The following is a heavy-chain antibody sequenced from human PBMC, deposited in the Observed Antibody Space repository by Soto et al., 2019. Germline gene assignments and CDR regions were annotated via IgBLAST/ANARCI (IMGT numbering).Heavy chain of an antibody. V-gene: IGHV4-34*01. CDR3: ARGARIQLWLSY. Sequence: SETLSLTCAVYGGSFSGYYWSWIRQPPGKGLAWIGEINHSGSTNYNPSLKSRVTISVDTSKNQFSLKLSSVTAADTAVYYCARGARIQLWLSYWGQGTLVTVSS. CDR2: INHSGST. J-gene: IGHJ4*02. D-gene: IGHD5-18*01. CDR1: GGSFSGYY.